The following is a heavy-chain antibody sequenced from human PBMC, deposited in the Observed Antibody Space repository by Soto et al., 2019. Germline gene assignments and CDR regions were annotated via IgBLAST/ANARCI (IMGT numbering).Heavy chain of an antibody. CDR1: GLTFSGYS. V-gene: IGHV3-48*02. CDR2: ISSGSKTI. CDR3: AREDILGVRSFDY. D-gene: IGHD3-9*01. Sequence: PGGSLRLSCAASGLTFSGYSVNWVRQAPGKGLEWVSYISSGSKTIYYAESVKGRFTVSRDNARNSQYLQMNSLRDEETAVYYCAREDILGVRSFDYWGQGTLVTVSS. J-gene: IGHJ4*02.